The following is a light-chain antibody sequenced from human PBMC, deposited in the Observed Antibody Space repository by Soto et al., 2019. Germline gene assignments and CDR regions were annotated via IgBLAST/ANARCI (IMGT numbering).Light chain of an antibody. V-gene: IGKV1-5*01. Sequence: DIQMTQSPSTLSASVGDRVTVTCRASQSISNWLAWYQQKPGKAPNLLIYDASSLQSGVPSRFSGSGSGTEFTLTVTSLQPEDFATYFCQQYDKYSTFGHGTKVDIK. CDR2: DAS. CDR1: QSISNW. J-gene: IGKJ1*01. CDR3: QQYDKYST.